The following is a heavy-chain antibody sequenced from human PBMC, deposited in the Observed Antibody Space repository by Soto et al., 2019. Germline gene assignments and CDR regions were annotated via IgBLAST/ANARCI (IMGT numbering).Heavy chain of an antibody. V-gene: IGHV3-21*01. CDR1: GFTFSSYS. D-gene: IGHD3-22*01. J-gene: IGHJ4*02. Sequence: GSLRLSCAASGFTFSSYSMNWVRQAPGKGLEWVSSISSSSSYIYYADSVKGRFTISRDNAKNSLYLQMNSLRAEDTAVYYCASPDDSSGYDFDYWGQGTLVTVSS. CDR3: ASPDDSSGYDFDY. CDR2: ISSSSSYI.